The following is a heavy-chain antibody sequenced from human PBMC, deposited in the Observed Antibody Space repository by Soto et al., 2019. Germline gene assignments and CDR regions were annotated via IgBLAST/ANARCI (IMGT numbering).Heavy chain of an antibody. Sequence: QVQLQQWGAGLLKPSETLSLTCAVYGGSFSGYYWSWIRQPPGKGLEWIGEINHSGRTNYNPSLMGRVTISVDTSKNQFSLKLSSVTAADTAVYYCARGPFRGGYFNWGQGTLVTVSS. V-gene: IGHV4-34*01. J-gene: IGHJ4*02. CDR2: INHSGRT. CDR1: GGSFSGYY. D-gene: IGHD2-21*02. CDR3: ARGPFRGGYFN.